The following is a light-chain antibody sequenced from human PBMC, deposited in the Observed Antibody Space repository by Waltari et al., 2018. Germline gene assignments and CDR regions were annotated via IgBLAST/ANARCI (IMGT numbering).Light chain of an antibody. CDR2: AAS. V-gene: IGKV1-39*01. Sequence: DIQLTQSPSSLSASVGDRVTITCRASQSISRYLNWYQQKPGKAPMLLIYAASNLQSGVPSRFSGSGSGTDFTLTISSLQPEDFATYYCQQSFITPIFTFGPGTKVDIK. CDR1: QSISRY. CDR3: QQSFITPIFT. J-gene: IGKJ3*01.